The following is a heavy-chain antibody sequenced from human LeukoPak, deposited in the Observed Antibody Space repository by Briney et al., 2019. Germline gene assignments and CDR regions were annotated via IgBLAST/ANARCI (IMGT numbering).Heavy chain of an antibody. J-gene: IGHJ4*02. Sequence: GESLKISCKGSGYSFASYWIAWVRQMPGKGLEWMGVIYPGNSDITCSPSFQGQVTISADKSVSTAYLHWSSLKASDTAIYYCARHLSSITSCPNYWGQGTLVTVSS. CDR2: IYPGNSDI. V-gene: IGHV5-51*01. CDR1: GYSFASYW. D-gene: IGHD2-2*01. CDR3: ARHLSSITSCPNY.